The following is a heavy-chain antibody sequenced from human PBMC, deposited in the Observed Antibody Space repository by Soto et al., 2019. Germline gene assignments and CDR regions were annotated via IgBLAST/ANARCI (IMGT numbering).Heavy chain of an antibody. CDR1: GYTLTQLS. J-gene: IGHJ3*02. V-gene: IGHV1-24*01. D-gene: IGHD2-21*01. CDR2: FDPEDGKT. Sequence: ASVKVYWKVSGYTLTQLSMHWVRQAPGKGLEWMGSFDPEDGKTIYSQNFQGRVTMTEDTSTDTAYMELSSLRSEDTAVYYCASLSRFPLIAVHIPGQGPILSVS. CDR3: ASLSRFPLIAVHI.